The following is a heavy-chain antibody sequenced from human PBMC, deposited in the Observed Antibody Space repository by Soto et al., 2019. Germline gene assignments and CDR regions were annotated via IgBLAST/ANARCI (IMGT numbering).Heavy chain of an antibody. V-gene: IGHV4-34*01. CDR1: GGSFSGYY. CDR2: INHSGST. J-gene: IGHJ1*01. CDR3: ARGVGGIGHNAEYFPH. Sequence: QVQLQQWGAGLLKPSETLSLTCAVYGGSFSGYYWSWIRQPPGKGLEWIGEINHSGSTNYNPSLKSRVTISXXTXNXXFSLKLSSVTAADTAVYYCARGVGGIGHNAEYFPHWGQGTLVTVSS. D-gene: IGHD1-26*01.